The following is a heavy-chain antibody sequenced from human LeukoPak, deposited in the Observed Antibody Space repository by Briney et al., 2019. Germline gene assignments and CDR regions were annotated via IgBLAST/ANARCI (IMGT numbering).Heavy chain of an antibody. J-gene: IGHJ5*02. D-gene: IGHD6-13*01. CDR1: GYTFTGYY. Sequence: ASVKVSCKASGYTFTGYYMHWVRQAPGQGLEWMGWINPNSGGTNYAQKFQGRVTMTRDTSISTAYMELSRLRSDDTAVYYCARAGYSSSWCPRDNWFDPWGQGTLVTVSS. V-gene: IGHV1-2*02. CDR3: ARAGYSSSWCPRDNWFDP. CDR2: INPNSGGT.